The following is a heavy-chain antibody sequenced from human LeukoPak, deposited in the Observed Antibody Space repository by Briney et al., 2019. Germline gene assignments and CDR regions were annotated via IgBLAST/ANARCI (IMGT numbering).Heavy chain of an antibody. CDR2: ISYDGSNK. CDR3: ARGGLHDYSNYNDY. D-gene: IGHD4-11*01. J-gene: IGHJ4*02. V-gene: IGHV3-30-3*01. CDR1: GFTFSSYA. Sequence: PGRSLRLSCAASGFTFSSYAMHWVRQAPGKGLEWVAVISYDGSNKYYADSVKGRFTISRDNSKNTLYLQMNSLRAEDMAVYYCARGGLHDYSNYNDYWGQGTLVTVSS.